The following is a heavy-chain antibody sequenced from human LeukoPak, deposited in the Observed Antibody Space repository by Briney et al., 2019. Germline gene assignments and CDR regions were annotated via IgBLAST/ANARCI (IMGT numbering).Heavy chain of an antibody. CDR3: AKEGHQLLYGGYYMDV. D-gene: IGHD2-2*02. V-gene: IGHV3-43*01. CDR1: GFTFDDYT. J-gene: IGHJ6*03. CDR2: ISWDGGST. Sequence: PGGSLRLSCAASGFTFDDYTMHWVRQAPGKGLEWVSLISWDGGSTYYADSVKGRFTISRDNSKNSLYLQMNSLRTEDTALYYCAKEGHQLLYGGYYMDVWGKGTTVTVSS.